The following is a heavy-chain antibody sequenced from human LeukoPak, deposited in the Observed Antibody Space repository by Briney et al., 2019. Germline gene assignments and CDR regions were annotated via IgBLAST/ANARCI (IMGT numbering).Heavy chain of an antibody. CDR2: ISASGGST. CDR3: AKGAIDLTTDFDY. Sequence: GGSLRLSCAASGFTFSSYAMNWVRQAPGKGLEWVSGISASGGSTYCADSVKGRFTISRDNSKNTLFLQMDSLRAEDTAVYYCAKGAIDLTTDFDYWGQGTLVTVSS. D-gene: IGHD2/OR15-2a*01. V-gene: IGHV3-23*01. CDR1: GFTFSSYA. J-gene: IGHJ4*02.